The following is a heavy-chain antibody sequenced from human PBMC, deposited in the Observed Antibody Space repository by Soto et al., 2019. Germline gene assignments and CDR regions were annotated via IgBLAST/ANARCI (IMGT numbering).Heavy chain of an antibody. CDR1: GFTFGNYW. CDR2: IKGDGSAK. CDR3: AREVSPGISGYYVEAFDI. D-gene: IGHD4-17*01. V-gene: IGHV3-7*05. Sequence: EVQLVESGGGLVQPGGSLRLSCAASGFTFGNYWMTWVRQAPGKGLEWVANIKGDGSAKSYLDSVRGRFTASRDNAENSLFLQMNILRAEDTALYYCAREVSPGISGYYVEAFDIWGQGTMVTVS. J-gene: IGHJ3*02.